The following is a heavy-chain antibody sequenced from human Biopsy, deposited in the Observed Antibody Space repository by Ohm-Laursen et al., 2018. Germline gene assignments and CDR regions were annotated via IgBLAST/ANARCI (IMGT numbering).Heavy chain of an antibody. CDR3: ARGRNYIWGNEPWD. CDR2: INHGGTT. V-gene: IGHV4-34*01. D-gene: IGHD3-16*01. Sequence: SETLSLTCGVSGGSFSDDYWTWIRQPPGKGLEWIGEINHGGTTKYYNPSLRSRASISKDTSKNQFSLRLTSVSAAATAVYYCARGRNYIWGNEPWDWGQGTLVTVSS. CDR1: GGSFSDDY. J-gene: IGHJ1*01.